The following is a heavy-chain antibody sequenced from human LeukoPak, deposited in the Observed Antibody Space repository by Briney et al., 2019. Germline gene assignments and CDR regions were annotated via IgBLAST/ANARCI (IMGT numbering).Heavy chain of an antibody. J-gene: IGHJ6*03. D-gene: IGHD3-10*01. CDR3: ARHRITMVRGVNYMDV. Sequence: PGGSLRLSCAASGFTFSSYGVHWVRQAPGKGLEWVAVISYDGSNKYYADSVKGRFTISRDNSKNTLYLQMNSLRAEDTAVYYCARHRITMVRGVNYMDVWGKGTTVTISS. CDR2: ISYDGSNK. V-gene: IGHV3-30*03. CDR1: GFTFSSYG.